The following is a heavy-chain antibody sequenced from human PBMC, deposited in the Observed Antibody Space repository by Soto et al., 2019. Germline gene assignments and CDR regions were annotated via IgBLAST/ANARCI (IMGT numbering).Heavy chain of an antibody. J-gene: IGHJ6*03. CDR3: ATSDYGDYYYMDV. CDR1: GGSISSGGYY. D-gene: IGHD4-17*01. Sequence: SETLSLTCTVSGGSISSGGYYWSWIRQHPGKGLEWIGYIYYSGSTYYNPSLKSRVTISVDTSKNQFSLKLSSVTAEDTAVYYCATSDYGDYYYMDVWGKGTTVTVSS. CDR2: IYYSGST. V-gene: IGHV4-31*03.